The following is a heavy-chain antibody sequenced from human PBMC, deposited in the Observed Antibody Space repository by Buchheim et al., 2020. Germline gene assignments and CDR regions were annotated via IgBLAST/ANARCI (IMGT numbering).Heavy chain of an antibody. V-gene: IGHV4-34*01. J-gene: IGHJ5*02. CDR3: ARVRTPKIYCSSTSCYKRGGWFDP. CDR1: GGSFSGYY. D-gene: IGHD2-2*02. Sequence: QVQLQQWGAGLLKPSETLSLTCAVYGGSFSGYYWSWIRQPPGKGLEWIGEINHSGSTNYNPSLKSRVTISVDTSKNQFSPKLSSVTAADTAVYYCARVRTPKIYCSSTSCYKRGGWFDPWGQGTL. CDR2: INHSGST.